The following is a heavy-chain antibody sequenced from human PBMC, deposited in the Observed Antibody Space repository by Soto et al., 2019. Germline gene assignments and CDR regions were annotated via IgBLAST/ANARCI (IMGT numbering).Heavy chain of an antibody. CDR3: ARSRRGGAIFGVVRWYFDY. CDR2: INHSGST. Sequence: LSLTCAVYGGSFSGYYWSWIRQPPGKGLEWIGEINHSGSTNYNPSLKSRVTISVDTSKNQFSLKLSSVTAADTAVYYCARSRRGGAIFGVVRWYFDYWGQGTLVTVSS. J-gene: IGHJ4*02. CDR1: GGSFSGYY. D-gene: IGHD3-3*01. V-gene: IGHV4-34*01.